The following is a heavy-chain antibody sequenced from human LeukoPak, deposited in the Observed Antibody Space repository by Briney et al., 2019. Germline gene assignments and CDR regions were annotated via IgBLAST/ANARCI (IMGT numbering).Heavy chain of an antibody. V-gene: IGHV1-18*01. CDR3: ARVGYSYGKYYFDY. D-gene: IGHD5-18*01. Sequence: VASVKVSCTASGYTFTSYGVSWVRQAPGQGLEWMGWISAYNGDTSYAQKLQGRVTMTTDTSTSTAYMELRSLRSDDTAVYYCARVGYSYGKYYFDYWGQGTLVTVSS. CDR1: GYTFTSYG. J-gene: IGHJ4*02. CDR2: ISAYNGDT.